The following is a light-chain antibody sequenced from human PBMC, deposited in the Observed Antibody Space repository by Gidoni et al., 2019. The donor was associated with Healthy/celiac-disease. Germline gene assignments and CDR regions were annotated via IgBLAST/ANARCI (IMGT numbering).Light chain of an antibody. Sequence: QSVLTQPPSASGTPGQRVTISCSGSRSNIGSNTVTWYQPLPGTAPKLLIYRNNQRPSGVPDRFSGSKSGTSASLAISGLQSEDEADYYCAAWDDSLNGVVFGGGTKLTVL. J-gene: IGLJ2*01. CDR3: AAWDDSLNGVV. CDR2: RNN. CDR1: RSNIGSNT. V-gene: IGLV1-44*01.